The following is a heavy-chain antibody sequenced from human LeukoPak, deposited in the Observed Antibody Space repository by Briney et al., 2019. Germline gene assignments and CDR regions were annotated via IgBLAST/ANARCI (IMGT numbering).Heavy chain of an antibody. V-gene: IGHV4-34*12. CDR2: IIDTGST. CDR1: GESFSGYY. CDR3: ARGLASGYPPIPFDY. J-gene: IGHJ4*02. Sequence: SETLSLTCVVYGESFSGYYWTWIRQPPGKGREWSGEIIDTGSTKYNSSLKSRVTISVDTSKNEFSLNLTSVTAADTAIYYCARGLASGYPPIPFDYWGQGTLVTVSS. D-gene: IGHD3-3*01.